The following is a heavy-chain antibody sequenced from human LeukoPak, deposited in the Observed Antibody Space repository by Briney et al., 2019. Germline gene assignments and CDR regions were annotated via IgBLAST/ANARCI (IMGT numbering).Heavy chain of an antibody. CDR2: ISSSSSTI. CDR3: ARHIRGSSSSCFDY. CDR1: GFTFSSYS. V-gene: IGHV3-48*02. D-gene: IGHD6-6*01. J-gene: IGHJ4*02. Sequence: GGSLRLSCAASGFTFSSYSMNWVRQAPGKGLEWVSYISSSSSTIYYADSVKGRFTISRDNAKNSLYLQMNSLRDEDTAVYYCARHIRGSSSSCFDYWGQGTLVTVSS.